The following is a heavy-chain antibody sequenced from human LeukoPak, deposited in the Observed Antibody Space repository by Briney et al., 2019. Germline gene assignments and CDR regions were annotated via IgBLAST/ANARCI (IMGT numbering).Heavy chain of an antibody. Sequence: SETLSLTCAVYGESFSGYYWSWIRQPPGKGLEWIGEINHSGSTNYNPSLKSRVTMSVDTSKNQFSLKLSSVTAADTAVYYCARESDDYSNDYWGQGTLVTVSS. J-gene: IGHJ4*02. D-gene: IGHD4-11*01. CDR3: ARESDDYSNDY. CDR1: GESFSGYY. V-gene: IGHV4-34*01. CDR2: INHSGST.